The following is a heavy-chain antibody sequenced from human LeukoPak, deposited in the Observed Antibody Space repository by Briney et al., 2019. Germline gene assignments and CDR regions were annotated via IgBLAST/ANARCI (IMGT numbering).Heavy chain of an antibody. CDR3: AKDRLVAGMGTNWFDP. CDR2: ISGSGGST. Sequence: GGSLRLSCEASGFSFSAAWMTWVRQAPGKGLEWVSAISGSGGSTYYADSVKGRFTISRDNSKNTLYLQMNSLRAEDTAVYYCAKDRLVAGMGTNWFDPWGQGTLVTVSS. CDR1: GFSFSAAW. D-gene: IGHD6-19*01. J-gene: IGHJ5*02. V-gene: IGHV3-23*01.